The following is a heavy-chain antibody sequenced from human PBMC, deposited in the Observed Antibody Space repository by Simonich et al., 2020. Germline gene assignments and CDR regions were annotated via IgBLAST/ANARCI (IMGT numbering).Heavy chain of an antibody. CDR3: ARASRGTWWYYYFDY. D-gene: IGHD2-15*01. J-gene: IGHJ4*02. Sequence: QVQLVQSGAEVKKPGASVKVSCKASGYTFTSYGLSWVRQAPGQGLEWMGRISAYSGNTNSAQELQGRVTMTTDTSTSTAYMDLRSLRSDDTAVYYCARASRGTWWYYYFDYWGQGTLVTVSS. CDR1: GYTFTSYG. CDR2: ISAYSGNT. V-gene: IGHV1-18*01.